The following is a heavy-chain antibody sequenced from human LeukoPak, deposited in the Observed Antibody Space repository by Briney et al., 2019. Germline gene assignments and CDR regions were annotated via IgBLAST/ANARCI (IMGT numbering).Heavy chain of an antibody. CDR2: ISSSSNTR. J-gene: IGHJ5*02. CDR1: GFTFSSYE. D-gene: IGHD3-9*01. Sequence: GGSLRLSCAASGFTFSSYEMNWVRQAPGKGLEWVSYISSSSNTRYYADSVKGRFTISRDSAKNSLYLQMNSLRAEDTAVYYCASYHYDVLTGYFTWGQGTLVTVSS. CDR3: ASYHYDVLTGYFT. V-gene: IGHV3-48*03.